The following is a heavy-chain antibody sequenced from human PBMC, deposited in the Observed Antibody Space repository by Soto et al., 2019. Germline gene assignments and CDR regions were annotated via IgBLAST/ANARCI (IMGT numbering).Heavy chain of an antibody. CDR3: ARTPGPEVAASLEYYYFSGMDV. D-gene: IGHD2-15*01. CDR2: IHPGVSDT. CDR1: GYSFTSYW. J-gene: IGHJ6*02. V-gene: IGHV5-51*01. Sequence: SLKISCEASGYSFTSYWIGWVRQMPGKGLEWMGIIHPGVSDTKYSPSFQGQVTISVDKSITTAYLQWSSLKASDTAMYYCARTPGPEVAASLEYYYFSGMDVWGQGTTVTVSS.